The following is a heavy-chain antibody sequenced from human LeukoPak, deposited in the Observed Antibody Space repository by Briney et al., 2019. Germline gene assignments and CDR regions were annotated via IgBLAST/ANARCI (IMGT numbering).Heavy chain of an antibody. V-gene: IGHV3-30*04. Sequence: GGSLRLSCAASGFTFSSYAMHWVHQAPGKGLEWVAVISYDGSNKYYADSVKGRFTISRDNSKNTLYLQMNSLRAEDTAVYYCARDGGLAAAGTAYYYMDVWGKGTTVTVSS. D-gene: IGHD6-13*01. CDR2: ISYDGSNK. CDR3: ARDGGLAAAGTAYYYMDV. CDR1: GFTFSSYA. J-gene: IGHJ6*03.